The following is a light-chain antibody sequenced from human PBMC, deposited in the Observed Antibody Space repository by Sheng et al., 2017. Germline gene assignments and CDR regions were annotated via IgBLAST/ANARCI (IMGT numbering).Light chain of an antibody. V-gene: IGLV2-23*02. CDR2: EVG. CDR3: CSYAGSGSRV. Sequence: QSALTQPASVSGSPGQSITISCTGTSSDVGIYNHVSWYQQHPGKAPKLMIYEVGKRPSGVSNRFSGSKSGNMASLTISGLQADDEADYYCCSYAGSGSRVLGTGTKVTVL. J-gene: IGLJ1*01. CDR1: SSDVGIYNH.